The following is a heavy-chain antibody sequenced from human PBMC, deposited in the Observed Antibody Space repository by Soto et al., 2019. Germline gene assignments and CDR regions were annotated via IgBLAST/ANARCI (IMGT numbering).Heavy chain of an antibody. CDR1: GYTFTGYY. J-gene: IGHJ6*02. CDR3: ARAYDILTGYPPYYYGMDV. D-gene: IGHD3-9*01. Sequence: ASVKVSCKASGYTFTGYYMHWVRQAPGQGLEWMGWINPNSGGTNYAQKFQGWVTMTRDTSISTAYMELSRLRSDDTAVYYCARAYDILTGYPPYYYGMDVWGQGTTVTVSS. CDR2: INPNSGGT. V-gene: IGHV1-2*04.